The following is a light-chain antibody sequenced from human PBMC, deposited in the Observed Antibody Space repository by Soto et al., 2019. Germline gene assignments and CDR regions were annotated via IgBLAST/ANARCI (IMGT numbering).Light chain of an antibody. CDR3: SSFTSSIIYV. CDR1: SSDVVGYNS. Sequence: QSVLTQPASVSGSPGQSITISCTGTSSDVVGYNSVSWYRQDPGKAPKLMIYDVTNRPSGVSNRFSGSKSGNTASLTISGLQAEDEADYYCSSFTSSIIYVFGTGTKVTVL. V-gene: IGLV2-14*01. J-gene: IGLJ1*01. CDR2: DVT.